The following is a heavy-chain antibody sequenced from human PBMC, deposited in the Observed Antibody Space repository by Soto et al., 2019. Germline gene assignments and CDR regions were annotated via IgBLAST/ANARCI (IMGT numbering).Heavy chain of an antibody. V-gene: IGHV4-4*07. CDR3: ARDQSGAADF. D-gene: IGHD7-27*01. CDR2: ISATGTT. J-gene: IGHJ3*01. CDR1: GDSMSSYY. Sequence: QVQLQESGPGLVEPSETLSLTCTVSGDSMSSYYWSWIRQSAEKGLEWIGRISATGTTTYIPSRKSRITLSVDTSKNQFSLNLKFVTAADTAVYFCARDQSGAADFLGQGTVVTVS.